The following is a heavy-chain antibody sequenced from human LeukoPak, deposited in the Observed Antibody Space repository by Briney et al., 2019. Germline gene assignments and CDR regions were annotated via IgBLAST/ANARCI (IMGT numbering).Heavy chain of an antibody. Sequence: ASVKVSCKVSGYTLSELSMHWVRQAPGKGLEWMGGFDPEDGETIYAQKFQGRVTMTEDTSTETAYMELSSLRSEDTAVYYCATGEALMTTVTGFDYWGQGTLVTVSS. V-gene: IGHV1-24*01. J-gene: IGHJ4*02. CDR3: ATGEALMTTVTGFDY. CDR2: FDPEDGET. D-gene: IGHD4-17*01. CDR1: GYTLSELS.